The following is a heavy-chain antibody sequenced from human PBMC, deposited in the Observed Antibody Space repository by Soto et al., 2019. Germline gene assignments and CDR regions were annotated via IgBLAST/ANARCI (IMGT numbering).Heavy chain of an antibody. CDR2: ISGSGGST. CDR1: GFTFSSYA. J-gene: IGHJ5*02. Sequence: GGSLRLSCAASGFTFSSYAMSWVRQAPRKGLEWVSAISGSGGSTYYADSVKGRFTISRDNSKNTLYLQMNSLRAEDTAVYYCAKDAGRVLRFLEWPTTGWFDPWGQGTLVTVSS. D-gene: IGHD3-3*01. CDR3: AKDAGRVLRFLEWPTTGWFDP. V-gene: IGHV3-23*01.